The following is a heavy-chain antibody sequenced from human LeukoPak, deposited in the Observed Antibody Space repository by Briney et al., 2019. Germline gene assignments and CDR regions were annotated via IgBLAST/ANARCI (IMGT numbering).Heavy chain of an antibody. CDR1: GFTLSSYE. V-gene: IGHV3-23*01. D-gene: IGHD6-19*01. Sequence: GGSLRLSCTVSGFTLSSYEMSWIRQAPGKGLEWVSAISGSGGSTYYADSVKGRFTISRDNSKNTLYLQMNSLRAEDTAVYYCAKDRDSSGWYYFDYWGQGTLVTVSS. CDR3: AKDRDSSGWYYFDY. CDR2: ISGSGGST. J-gene: IGHJ4*02.